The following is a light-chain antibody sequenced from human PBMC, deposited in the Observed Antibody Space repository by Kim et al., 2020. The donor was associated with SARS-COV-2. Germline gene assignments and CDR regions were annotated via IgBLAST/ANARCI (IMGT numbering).Light chain of an antibody. V-gene: IGLV2-14*04. CDR3: SSYTSSSTFV. CDR1: CSNVGYYNY. J-gene: IGLJ1*01. Sequence: GQAITISCTGTCSNVGYYNYVSWYQQHPGRAPNVLIYDVRQRPSGISNLFSGSKSGNAASLTISGLQAEDEAEYYWSSYTSSSTFVFGGGTKVTVL. CDR2: DVR.